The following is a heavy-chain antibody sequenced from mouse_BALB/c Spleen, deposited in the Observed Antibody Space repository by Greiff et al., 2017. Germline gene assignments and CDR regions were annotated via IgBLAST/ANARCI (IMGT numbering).Heavy chain of an antibody. CDR1: GYSITSDYA. V-gene: IGHV3-2*02. CDR2: ISYSGST. CDR3: ARLDPANWDAMDY. D-gene: IGHD4-1*01. Sequence: EVQLQQSGPGLVKPSQSLSLTCTVTGYSITSDYAWNWIRQFPGNKLGWMGYISYSGSTSYNPSLKSRTSITRDTSKNQCFLQLNSVTTEDTATYYCARLDPANWDAMDYWGQGTSVTVSS. J-gene: IGHJ4*01.